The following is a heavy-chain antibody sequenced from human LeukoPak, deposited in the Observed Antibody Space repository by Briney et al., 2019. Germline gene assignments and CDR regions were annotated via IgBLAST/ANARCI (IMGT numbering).Heavy chain of an antibody. D-gene: IGHD4-23*01. CDR2: IGTAGDT. CDR3: ARGGNWGPDYYYYYGMDV. J-gene: IGHJ6*02. CDR1: GFTFSSYD. V-gene: IGHV3-13*01. Sequence: GGSLRLSCAASGFTFSSYDMHWVRQATGKGLEWVSAIGTAGDTYYPGSAKGRFTISRENAKNSLYLQMSSLRAEDTAVYYCARGGNWGPDYYYYYGMDVWGQGTTVTVSS.